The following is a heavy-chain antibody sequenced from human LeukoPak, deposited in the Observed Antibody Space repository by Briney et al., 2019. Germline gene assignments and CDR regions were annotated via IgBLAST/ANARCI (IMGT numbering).Heavy chain of an antibody. J-gene: IGHJ4*02. V-gene: IGHV4-59*08. CDR3: ARRRTGGEFLVDY. D-gene: IGHD3-16*01. Sequence: SETLSLTCTVSGGSISSYYWSWVRQPPGKGLEWIGYIYYSGSTNYNPSLKSRVTISVDTSKNQYSLKLSSVTAADTAVYYCARRRTGGEFLVDYWGQGTLVTV. CDR1: GGSISSYY. CDR2: IYYSGST.